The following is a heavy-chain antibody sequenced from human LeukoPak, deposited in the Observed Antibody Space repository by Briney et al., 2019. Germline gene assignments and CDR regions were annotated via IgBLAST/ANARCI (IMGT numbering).Heavy chain of an antibody. CDR3: AKTLSWFGELLYYFDY. CDR2: ISGSGGST. J-gene: IGHJ4*02. Sequence: GGSLRLSCAASGFTFSSYAMSWVRQAPGKGLEWVSAISGSGGSTYYADSVKGRFTISRDNSKNTLYLQMNSLRAEDTAVYYCAKTLSWFGELLYYFDYWGQGTLVTVSS. V-gene: IGHV3-23*01. CDR1: GFTFSSYA. D-gene: IGHD3-10*01.